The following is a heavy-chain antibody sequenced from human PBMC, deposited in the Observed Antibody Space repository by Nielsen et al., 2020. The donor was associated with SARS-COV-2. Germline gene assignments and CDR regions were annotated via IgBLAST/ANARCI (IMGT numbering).Heavy chain of an antibody. J-gene: IGHJ4*02. CDR3: ARDGTGYCSGGSCYPPLSHPDY. D-gene: IGHD2-15*01. V-gene: IGHV3-74*01. Sequence: GGSLRLSCAASGFTFRSYWMHWVRQAPGKGLVWVSRINSDGSSTSYADSVKGRFTISRDNAKNTLYLQMNSLRAEDTAVYYCARDGTGYCSGGSCYPPLSHPDYWGQGTLVTVSS. CDR2: INSDGSST. CDR1: GFTFRSYW.